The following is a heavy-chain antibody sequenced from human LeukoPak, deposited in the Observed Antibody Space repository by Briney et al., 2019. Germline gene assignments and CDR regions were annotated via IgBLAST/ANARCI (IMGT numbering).Heavy chain of an antibody. Sequence: GGSLRLSCAASGFTFSNYAMNWVRQAPGKGLEWVSGISGSGGSTYYADSVKGRFTISRDNAKNSLYLQMNSLRAEDTAVYYCAELGITMIGGVWGKGTTVTISS. J-gene: IGHJ6*04. V-gene: IGHV3-23*01. D-gene: IGHD3-10*02. CDR3: AELGITMIGGV. CDR1: GFTFSNYA. CDR2: ISGSGGST.